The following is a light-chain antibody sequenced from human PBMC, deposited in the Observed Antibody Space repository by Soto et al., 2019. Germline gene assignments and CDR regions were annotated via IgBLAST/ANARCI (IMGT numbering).Light chain of an antibody. Sequence: EIVLTQSPDALSLSPGERATLSCRASRRVSSHYLAWYQQKPGQAPRLLIYGASSRATGIPDRFSGSGSGTDLTLTISRLEPEDFAVYYCQQYGSSPLWTFGQGTKVDIK. CDR2: GAS. J-gene: IGKJ1*01. CDR1: RRVSSHY. V-gene: IGKV3-20*01. CDR3: QQYGSSPLWT.